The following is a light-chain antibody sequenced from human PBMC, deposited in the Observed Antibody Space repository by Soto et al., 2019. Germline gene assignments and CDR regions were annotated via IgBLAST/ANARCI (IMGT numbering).Light chain of an antibody. CDR2: EVT. J-gene: IGLJ1*01. CDR1: SSDVGGHDY. Sequence: QSVLTQPASVSGSPRQSITISCNGTSSDVGGHDYISWYQQYPGKAPRLTIFEVTNRPSGVSNRFSGSKSGNTASLTISGLQAEDEADYFCSSYTDSDSFYVFGSGTKLTVL. V-gene: IGLV2-14*01. CDR3: SSYTDSDSFYV.